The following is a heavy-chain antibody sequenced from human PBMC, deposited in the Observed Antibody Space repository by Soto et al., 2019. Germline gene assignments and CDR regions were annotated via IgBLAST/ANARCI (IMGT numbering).Heavy chain of an antibody. Sequence: EVQLVESGGGLVQPGGSLRLSCAASGFTFSSYEMNWVRQAPGKGLEWVSYISSSGSTIYYADSVKGRFTISRDNAKNSLYLQRNSLRAEDTAVYYCAREWELLWGYFDYWGQGTLVTVSS. V-gene: IGHV3-48*03. D-gene: IGHD1-26*01. CDR3: AREWELLWGYFDY. J-gene: IGHJ4*02. CDR1: GFTFSSYE. CDR2: ISSSGSTI.